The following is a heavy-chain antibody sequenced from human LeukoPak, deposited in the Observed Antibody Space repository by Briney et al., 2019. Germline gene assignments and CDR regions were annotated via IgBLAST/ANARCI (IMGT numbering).Heavy chain of an antibody. J-gene: IGHJ3*02. CDR2: IYTSGST. D-gene: IGHD2-2*01. CDR3: ARGYCSSTSCYDAFDI. CDR1: GGSISSYY. Sequence: SETLSLTCTVSGGSISSYYRSWIRQPPGKGLEWIGYIYTSGSTNYNPSLKSRVTISVDTSKNQFSLKQSSVTAADTAVYYCARGYCSSTSCYDAFDIWGQGTMVTVSS. V-gene: IGHV4-4*09.